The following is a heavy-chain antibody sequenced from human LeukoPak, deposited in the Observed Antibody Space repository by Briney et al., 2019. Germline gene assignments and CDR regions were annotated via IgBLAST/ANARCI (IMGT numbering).Heavy chain of an antibody. CDR1: GGTFSSYA. D-gene: IGHD3-22*01. V-gene: IGHV1-69*13. CDR3: ARGGYYYDSSGYIDAFDI. J-gene: IGHJ3*02. Sequence: SVKVSCKASGGTFSSYAISWVRQAPGQGLEWMGGIIPIFGTANYAQKFQGRVTITADGSTSTAYMELCSLRSEDTAVYYCARGGYYYDSSGYIDAFDIWGQGTMVTVSS. CDR2: IIPIFGTA.